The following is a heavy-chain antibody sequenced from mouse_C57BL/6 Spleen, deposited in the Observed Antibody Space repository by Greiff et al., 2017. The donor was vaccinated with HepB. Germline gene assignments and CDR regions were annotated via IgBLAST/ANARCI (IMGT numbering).Heavy chain of an antibody. J-gene: IGHJ2*01. D-gene: IGHD2-3*01. CDR1: GYAFTNYL. Sequence: VQRVESGAELVRPGPSVKVSCKASGYAFTNYLIEWVKQRPGQGLEWIGVINPGSGGTNYNEKFKGKATLTADKSSSTAYMQLSSLTSEDSAVYFCARDDGYPDYWGQGTTLTVSS. CDR2: INPGSGGT. V-gene: IGHV1-54*01. CDR3: ARDDGYPDY.